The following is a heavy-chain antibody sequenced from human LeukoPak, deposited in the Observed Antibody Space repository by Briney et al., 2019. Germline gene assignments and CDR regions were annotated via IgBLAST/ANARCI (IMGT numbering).Heavy chain of an antibody. CDR1: GFTFNKFA. V-gene: IGHV3-23*01. CDR3: ARDPNGNYVGAFDF. D-gene: IGHD1-7*01. J-gene: IGHJ3*01. Sequence: GGSLRLSCVASGFTFNKFALIWVRQAPGKGLEWVSSITAGGGTQYADAVKGRFTISRDSSKNTLYPYMNSLRADDTAVYFCARDPNGNYVGAFDFCGHGTMVTVSS. CDR2: ITAGGGT.